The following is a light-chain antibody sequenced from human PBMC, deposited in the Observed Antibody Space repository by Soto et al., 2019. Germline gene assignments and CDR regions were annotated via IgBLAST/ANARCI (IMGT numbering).Light chain of an antibody. CDR1: QSVSSN. CDR2: GAS. CDR3: LQYHNLWA. Sequence: EIVMTQSPVTLSVSPGERAALSCRASQSVSSNLAWYQQKPGQAPRLLIYGASTRATGIPARFSGSGSGTEFTLTISSLQSEDFAVYSCLQYHNLWAFGQGTKVDIK. J-gene: IGKJ1*01. V-gene: IGKV3-15*01.